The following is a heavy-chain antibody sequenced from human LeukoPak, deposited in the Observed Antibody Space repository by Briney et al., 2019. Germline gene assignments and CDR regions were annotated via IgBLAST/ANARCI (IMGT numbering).Heavy chain of an antibody. CDR2: SHSDGTT. J-gene: IGHJ4*02. D-gene: IGHD6-13*01. CDR1: EFSVSRNY. V-gene: IGHV3-53*01. CDR3: ARETGYSTSWYAYYFDY. Sequence: GGSLRLSCAASEFSVSRNYMSWVRQAPGKGLEWVSVSHSDGTTHYADSVKGRFTISRDNPKNTLYLQMNSLRVEDTAMYYCARETGYSTSWYAYYFDYWGQGTLVTVAS.